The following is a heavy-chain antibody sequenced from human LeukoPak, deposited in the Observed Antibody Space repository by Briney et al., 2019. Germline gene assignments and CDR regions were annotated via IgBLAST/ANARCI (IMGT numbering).Heavy chain of an antibody. D-gene: IGHD2-8*01. J-gene: IGHJ4*02. CDR2: ISYDGTKK. CDR3: ARGPTNGQAFDY. V-gene: IGHV3-30*03. CDR1: GFNFNTYG. Sequence: GGSLRLSCAASGFNFNTYGIHWVRQTPGKGLEWVALISYDGTKKWYADSVKGRFTISRDNSKNTLYLQMDSLRAEDTAVYWCARGPTNGQAFDYWGQGTLVSVSS.